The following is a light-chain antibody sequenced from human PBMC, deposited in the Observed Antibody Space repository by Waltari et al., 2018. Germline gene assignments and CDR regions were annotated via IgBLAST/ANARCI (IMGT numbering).Light chain of an antibody. J-gene: IGKJ1*01. CDR1: QSVGRS. CDR3: QMYVRLPVT. Sequence: EIVLTQSPGTLSLSPGEGATLSCRASQSVGRSLVWYQQKPGQAPSLLIYGASSRATGIPDRFTGSGSGTDFSLTISRLGPEDFAVYYCQMYVRLPVTFGQGTKVEI. CDR2: GAS. V-gene: IGKV3-20*01.